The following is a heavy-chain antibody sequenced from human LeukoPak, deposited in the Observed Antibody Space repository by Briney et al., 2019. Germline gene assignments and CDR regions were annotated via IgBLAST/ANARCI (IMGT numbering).Heavy chain of an antibody. CDR3: ARGSSSWYGLHYFDF. Sequence: GGSLRLSCAASGFTFSSYSMNWVRQAPGKGLEWVSSISSSSSYIYYADSVKGRFTISRDNAKNSLYLQMNSLRAEDTAVYYCARGSSSWYGLHYFDFWGQGTLVTVSS. D-gene: IGHD6-13*01. CDR1: GFTFSSYS. J-gene: IGHJ4*02. CDR2: ISSSSSYI. V-gene: IGHV3-21*01.